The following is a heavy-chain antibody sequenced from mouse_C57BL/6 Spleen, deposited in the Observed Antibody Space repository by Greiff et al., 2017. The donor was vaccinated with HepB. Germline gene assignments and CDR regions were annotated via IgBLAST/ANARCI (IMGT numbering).Heavy chain of an antibody. V-gene: IGHV3-6*01. CDR1: GYSITSGYY. D-gene: IGHD1-1*01. CDR3: ARDRVITTEKNWDAWFAY. J-gene: IGHJ3*01. Sequence: EVQLVESGPGLVKPSQSLSLTCSVTGYSITSGYYWNWIRQFPGNKLEWMGYISYDGSNNYNPSLKNRISITRDTSKNQFFLKLNSVTTEDTATYYCARDRVITTEKNWDAWFAYWGQGTLVTVSA. CDR2: ISYDGSN.